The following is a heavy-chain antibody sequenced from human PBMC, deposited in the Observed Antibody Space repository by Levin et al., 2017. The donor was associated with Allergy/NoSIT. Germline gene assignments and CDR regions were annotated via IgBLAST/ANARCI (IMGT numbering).Heavy chain of an antibody. CDR2: INPNSGGT. J-gene: IGHJ4*02. D-gene: IGHD6-13*01. CDR3: AREGREYSSSFPRLGY. V-gene: IGHV1-2*06. Sequence: AASVKVSCKASGYTFTGYYMHWVRQAPGQGLEWMGRINPNSGGTNYAQKFQGRVTMTRDTSISTAYMELSRLRSDDTAVYYCAREGREYSSSFPRLGYWGQGTLVTVSS. CDR1: GYTFTGYY.